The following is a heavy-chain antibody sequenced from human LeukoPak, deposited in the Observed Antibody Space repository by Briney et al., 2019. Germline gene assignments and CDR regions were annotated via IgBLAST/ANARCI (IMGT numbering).Heavy chain of an antibody. Sequence: GGSLRLSCAASGFTFSSYAMHWVRQAPGKGLEWVAVISYDGSNKYYADSVKGRFTISRDNSKNTLYLQMNSLRAEDTAVYYCARKDDILTGYFDYWGQGTLVTVSS. CDR3: ARKDDILTGYFDY. CDR2: ISYDGSNK. CDR1: GFTFSSYA. D-gene: IGHD3-9*01. J-gene: IGHJ4*02. V-gene: IGHV3-30-3*01.